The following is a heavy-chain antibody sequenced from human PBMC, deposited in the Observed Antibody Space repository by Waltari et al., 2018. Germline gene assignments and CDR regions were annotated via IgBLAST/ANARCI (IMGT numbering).Heavy chain of an antibody. CDR2: IRYDGSNK. Sequence: QVQLVESGGGVVQPGGSLRLSCAASGFTFSSYGMHWVRQAPGKGLEGVAFIRYDGSNKYYADSGKGRFTISRDNSKNTLYLQMNSLRAEDTAVYYCAKVSKAGAVAGDAEYFQHWGQGTLVTVSS. J-gene: IGHJ1*01. CDR1: GFTFSSYG. V-gene: IGHV3-30*02. D-gene: IGHD6-19*01. CDR3: AKVSKAGAVAGDAEYFQH.